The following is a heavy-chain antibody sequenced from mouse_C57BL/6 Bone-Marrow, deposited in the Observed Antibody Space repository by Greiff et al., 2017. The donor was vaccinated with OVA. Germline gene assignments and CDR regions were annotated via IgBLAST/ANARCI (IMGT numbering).Heavy chain of an antibody. CDR1: GYTFTSYW. J-gene: IGHJ1*03. CDR2: IHPNSGST. CDR3: ARSAYYYGSRGWYFDV. V-gene: IGHV1-64*01. D-gene: IGHD1-1*01. Sequence: QVQLKQPGAELVKPGASVKLSCKASGYTFTSYWMHWVKQRPGQGLEWIGMIHPNSGSTNYNEKFKSKATLTVDKSSSTAYMQLSSLTSEDSAVYYCARSAYYYGSRGWYFDVWGTGTTVTVSS.